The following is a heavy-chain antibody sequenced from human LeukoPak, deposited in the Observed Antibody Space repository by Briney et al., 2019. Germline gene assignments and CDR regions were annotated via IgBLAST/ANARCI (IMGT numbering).Heavy chain of an antibody. CDR2: IYHSGST. J-gene: IGHJ4*02. D-gene: IGHD6-19*01. CDR3: ARGGYSSGWYDLGPYFDY. V-gene: IGHV4-38-2*01. CDR1: GCSISSGYY. Sequence: SETLSLTCAVSGCSISSGYYRGWIRQPPGKGLEWIGSIYHSGSTYYNPSLKSRVTISVDTSKNQFSLKLSSVTAADTAVYYCARGGYSSGWYDLGPYFDYWGQGTLVTVSS.